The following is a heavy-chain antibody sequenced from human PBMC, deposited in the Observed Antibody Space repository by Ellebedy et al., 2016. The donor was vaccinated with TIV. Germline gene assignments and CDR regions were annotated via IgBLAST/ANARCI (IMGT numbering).Heavy chain of an antibody. Sequence: GGSLRLSXAASGLAVSNYMTWVRQAPGKGLEWVSVIYNGDNTHYADSVKGRFTISRDNARNTLYLQMSSLSAEDTGMYYCARRAVAGMAAVYGVDVWGQGTTVTVSS. CDR1: GLAVSNY. D-gene: IGHD6-19*01. CDR3: ARRAVAGMAAVYGVDV. CDR2: IYNGDNT. J-gene: IGHJ6*02. V-gene: IGHV3-66*01.